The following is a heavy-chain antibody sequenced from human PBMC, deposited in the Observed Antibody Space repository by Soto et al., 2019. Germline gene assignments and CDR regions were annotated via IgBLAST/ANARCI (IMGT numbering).Heavy chain of an antibody. Sequence: VQLVESGGGVVQPGRSLRLSCAASGFTFSDYGMHWVRQAPGKGLEWVAVVSHDGRNTHYADSVKGRFTISRDSSKNTVSLELTSLRAEDTAVYYCAKGGRQWLVTSDFNYWGQGALVTVSS. CDR2: VSHDGRNT. J-gene: IGHJ4*02. D-gene: IGHD6-19*01. V-gene: IGHV3-30*18. CDR3: AKGGRQWLVTSDFNY. CDR1: GFTFSDYG.